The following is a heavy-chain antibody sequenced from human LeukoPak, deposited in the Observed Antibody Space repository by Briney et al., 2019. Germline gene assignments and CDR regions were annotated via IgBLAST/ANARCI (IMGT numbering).Heavy chain of an antibody. V-gene: IGHV4-31*03. J-gene: IGHJ4*02. Sequence: SETLSLTCTVSGGSISSGGYSWSWIRQHPGKGLEWIGYIYYSGSTYYNPSLKSRVTISVDTSKNQFSLKLSSVTAADTAVYYCARVGSGWAIYYFDYWGQGTLVTVSS. CDR1: GGSISSGGYS. CDR2: IYYSGST. CDR3: ARVGSGWAIYYFDY. D-gene: IGHD6-19*01.